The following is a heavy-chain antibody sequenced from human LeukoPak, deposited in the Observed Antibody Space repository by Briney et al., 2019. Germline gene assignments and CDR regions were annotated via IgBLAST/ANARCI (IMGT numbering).Heavy chain of an antibody. Sequence: SETLSLNCTVSGGSTSSSNYYWGWIRQPPGKGLEWIGSIYYSGSTYYNPSLKSRVTIFVDTSKTQFSLKLSSVTAAHTAVYYCARQRKGTVGATSLDYWGQGTLVTVSS. CDR3: ARQRKGTVGATSLDY. V-gene: IGHV4-39*01. J-gene: IGHJ4*02. D-gene: IGHD1-26*01. CDR1: GGSTSSSNYY. CDR2: IYYSGST.